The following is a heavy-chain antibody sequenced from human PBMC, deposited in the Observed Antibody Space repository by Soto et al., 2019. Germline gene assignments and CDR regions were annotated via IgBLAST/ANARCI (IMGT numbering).Heavy chain of an antibody. V-gene: IGHV3-23*01. CDR2: ISGSASSR. Sequence: GGSLRLSCAASGFIFRNYAMSWVRQAPGKGLEWVSAISGSASSRYYADSVKGRFTISRDNSKNTLYLQMNSLRAEDTAVYYCASHSGTTGTTGPDAFDIWGQGTMVTVSS. CDR1: GFIFRNYA. CDR3: ASHSGTTGTTGPDAFDI. J-gene: IGHJ3*02. D-gene: IGHD1-1*01.